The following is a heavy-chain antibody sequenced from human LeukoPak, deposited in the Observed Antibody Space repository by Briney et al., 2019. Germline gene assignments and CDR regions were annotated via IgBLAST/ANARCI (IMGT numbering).Heavy chain of an antibody. D-gene: IGHD2-2*01. CDR3: ARDVQLLPLHY. CDR1: GFTLSSYG. Sequence: PGGSLRLSCAASGFTLSSYGMHWVRQAPGEGLEWVAVISYDGSNKSYADSVKGRFTISRDNSKNTLYLQMDSLRTEDTAVYYCARDVQLLPLHYWGQGTLVTVSS. CDR2: ISYDGSNK. J-gene: IGHJ4*02. V-gene: IGHV3-30*03.